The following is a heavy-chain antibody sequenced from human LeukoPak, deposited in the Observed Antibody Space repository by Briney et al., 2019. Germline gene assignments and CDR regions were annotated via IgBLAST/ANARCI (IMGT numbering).Heavy chain of an antibody. V-gene: IGHV1-2*02. CDR3: ARDYGGNYGMDV. D-gene: IGHD4-23*01. Sequence: RASVSLSCKASGYTFTGYFIHWVRQAPGEGLDWMGWINPNSGGTNYAQKFQGRVTMTRDTSVTTAYMELSSLRSDDTAVYYCARDYGGNYGMDVWGLGPTVTVS. CDR1: GYTFTGYF. J-gene: IGHJ6*02. CDR2: INPNSGGT.